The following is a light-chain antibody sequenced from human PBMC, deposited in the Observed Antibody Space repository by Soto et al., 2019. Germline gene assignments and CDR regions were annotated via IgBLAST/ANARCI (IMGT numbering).Light chain of an antibody. J-gene: IGKJ1*01. CDR1: QTINNN. CDR3: QQRSNWPRA. V-gene: IGKV3-11*01. CDR2: GAS. Sequence: VMTQAPATLSVSPGERATLSCRASQTINNNVAWYQLKDGQVPRLVIYGASTRATDIPARFSGSGSGTDFTLTISSLEPEDFAVYYCQQRSNWPRAFGQGTKVDIK.